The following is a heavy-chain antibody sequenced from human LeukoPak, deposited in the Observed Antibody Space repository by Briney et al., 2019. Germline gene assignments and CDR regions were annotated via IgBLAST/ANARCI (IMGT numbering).Heavy chain of an antibody. D-gene: IGHD6-13*01. Sequence: PWGSLRLSCAASGFTFSSYGMHWVRQAPGKGLEWVAVIWYDGSNKYYADSVKGRFTISRDNSKNTLYLQMNSLRAEDTAVYYCERVLAIAAAGPPAYWGQGTLVTVSS. CDR3: ERVLAIAAAGPPAY. J-gene: IGHJ4*02. V-gene: IGHV3-33*01. CDR1: GFTFSSYG. CDR2: IWYDGSNK.